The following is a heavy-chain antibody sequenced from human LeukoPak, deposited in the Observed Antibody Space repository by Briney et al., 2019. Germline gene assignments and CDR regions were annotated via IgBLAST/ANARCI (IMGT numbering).Heavy chain of an antibody. D-gene: IGHD2-8*01. CDR1: GGSISRDH. V-gene: IGHV4-59*12. Sequence: SETLSLTCSVSGGSISRDHWNWIRQTPGKGLEWIGCIFYSGRTYYNPSLKSRVTISVDMSKSQFSLRLTSVTAADTAVYYCSRENGAFSPFGYWGQGTLVTVLS. CDR2: IFYSGRT. CDR3: SRENGAFSPFGY. J-gene: IGHJ4*02.